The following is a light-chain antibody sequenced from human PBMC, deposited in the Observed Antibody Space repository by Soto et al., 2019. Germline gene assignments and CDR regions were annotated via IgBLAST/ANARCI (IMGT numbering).Light chain of an antibody. J-gene: IGKJ4*01. Sequence: IVLTQSPATLSLSPGERATLSCRASQTVTNFLYWYQQKPGQAPRLLIYDASNRATGIPARFSGSGSGTDFTLTISSLEPEDFAIYYCHQRADWSLTFGGGTEVELK. CDR3: HQRADWSLT. CDR2: DAS. CDR1: QTVTNF. V-gene: IGKV3-11*01.